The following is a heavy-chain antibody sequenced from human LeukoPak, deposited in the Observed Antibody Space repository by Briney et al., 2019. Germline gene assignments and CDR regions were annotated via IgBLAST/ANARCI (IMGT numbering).Heavy chain of an antibody. CDR1: GYTFTSYG. D-gene: IGHD6-19*01. CDR2: ISAYNGNT. Sequence: ASVKVSCKASGYTFTSYGISWVRQAPGQGLEWMGWISAYNGNTNYAQNLQGRVTTTTDTSTSTGYMELRSLRSDDTAVYYCARDIAIAVTGDFDYWGQGTLVTVSS. V-gene: IGHV1-18*01. J-gene: IGHJ4*02. CDR3: ARDIAIAVTGDFDY.